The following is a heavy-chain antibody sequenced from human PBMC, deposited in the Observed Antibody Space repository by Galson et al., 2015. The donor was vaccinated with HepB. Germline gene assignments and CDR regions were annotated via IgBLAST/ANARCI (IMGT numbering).Heavy chain of an antibody. CDR1: GFTFSSYW. J-gene: IGHJ4*02. V-gene: IGHV3-7*01. Sequence: SLRLSCAASGFTFSSYWMSWVRQAPGKGLEWVANIKQDGSEKYYVDSVKGRFTISRDNAKNSLYLQMNSLRAEDTAVYYCARTYYDFWSGYYNDYWGQGTLVTVSS. CDR2: IKQDGSEK. CDR3: ARTYYDFWSGYYNDY. D-gene: IGHD3-3*01.